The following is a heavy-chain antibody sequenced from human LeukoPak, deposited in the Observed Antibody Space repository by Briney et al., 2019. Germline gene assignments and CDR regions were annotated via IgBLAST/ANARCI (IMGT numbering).Heavy chain of an antibody. CDR1: GFTFSSYW. CDR3: AKGSSWLFDY. CDR2: INHNGNVN. Sequence: TGGSLRLSCAASGFTFSSYWMNWARQAPGKGLEWVASINHNGNVNYYVDSVKGRFTISRDNAKNSLYLQMSNLRAEDTAVYYCAKGSSWLFDYWGQGTLVTVSS. J-gene: IGHJ4*02. D-gene: IGHD6-13*01. V-gene: IGHV3-7*03.